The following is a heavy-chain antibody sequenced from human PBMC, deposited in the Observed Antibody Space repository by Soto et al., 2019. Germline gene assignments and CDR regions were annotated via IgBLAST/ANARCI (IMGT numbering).Heavy chain of an antibody. CDR1: GYTFTSYD. Sequence: QVQLVQSGAEVKKPGASVKVSCKASGYTFTSYDINWVRQATGQGLEWMGWMNPNSGNTGYAQKFQGRVTMTRNTSIITAYMELSSLRSEDTAVYYCARPRSGSYYYGMDVWGQGTPVTVSS. CDR3: ARPRSGSYYYGMDV. V-gene: IGHV1-8*01. CDR2: MNPNSGNT. D-gene: IGHD3-3*01. J-gene: IGHJ6*02.